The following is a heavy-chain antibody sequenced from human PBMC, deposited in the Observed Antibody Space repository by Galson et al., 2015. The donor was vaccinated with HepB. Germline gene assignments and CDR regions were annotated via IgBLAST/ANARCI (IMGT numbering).Heavy chain of an antibody. J-gene: IGHJ5*01. D-gene: IGHD6-13*01. Sequence: SCKASGGTFSSYAMSWVRQAPGKGLEWVSAISGSGGSTYYADSVRGRFTISRDNSKNTLYLQMNSLRAEDTAGYYCARDPSIAAAGTDVGSWGQGTLVTVSS. V-gene: IGHV3-23*01. CDR1: GGTFSSYA. CDR3: ARDPSIAAAGTDVGS. CDR2: ISGSGGST.